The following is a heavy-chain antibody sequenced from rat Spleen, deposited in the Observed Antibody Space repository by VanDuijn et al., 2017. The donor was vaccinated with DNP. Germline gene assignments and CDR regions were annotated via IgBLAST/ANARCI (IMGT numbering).Heavy chain of an antibody. V-gene: IGHV5-19*01. CDR3: ATLGVITTKGFDY. CDR1: GFTFSNYG. CDR2: ISPSGGST. D-gene: IGHD1-10*01. Sequence: EVQLVESGGGLVQPGRSLKLSCAASGFTFSNYGMHWIRQAPTKGLEWVASISPSGGSTYYRDSVKGRFTISRDNAKSTLYLQMDSLRSEDTATYYCATLGVITTKGFDYWGQGVMVTVSS. J-gene: IGHJ2*01.